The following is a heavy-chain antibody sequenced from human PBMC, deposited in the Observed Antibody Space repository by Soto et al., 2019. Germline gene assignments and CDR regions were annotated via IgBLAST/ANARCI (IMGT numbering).Heavy chain of an antibody. Sequence: VASVKVSCKASGYTFTSYYMHWVRQAPGQGLEWMGIINPSGGSTSYAQKFQGRVTMTRDTSTSTVYMELSSLRSEDTAVYYCARGGTVGYYYYGMDVRGQGTTVTVSS. CDR3: ARGGTVGYYYYGMDV. V-gene: IGHV1-46*01. D-gene: IGHD4-4*01. J-gene: IGHJ6*02. CDR1: GYTFTSYY. CDR2: INPSGGST.